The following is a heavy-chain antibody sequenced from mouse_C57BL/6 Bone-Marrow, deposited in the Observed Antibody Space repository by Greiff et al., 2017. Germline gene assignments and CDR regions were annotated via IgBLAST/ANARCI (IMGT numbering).Heavy chain of an antibody. J-gene: IGHJ2*01. D-gene: IGHD1-1*01. CDR3: TTGSSYSYYFDY. Sequence: EVKLVESGAELVRPGASVKLSCTASGFNIKDDYMHWVKQRPEQGLEWIGWIDPENGDTEYASKFQGKATITADTSSNTAYLQLSSLTSEDTAVYYCTTGSSYSYYFDYWGQGTTLTVSS. V-gene: IGHV14-4*01. CDR2: IDPENGDT. CDR1: GFNIKDDY.